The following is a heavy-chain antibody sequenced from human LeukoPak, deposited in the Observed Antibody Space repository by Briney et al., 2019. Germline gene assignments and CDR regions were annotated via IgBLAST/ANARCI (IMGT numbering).Heavy chain of an antibody. CDR2: IYYSEST. V-gene: IGHV4-59*01. Sequence: SQTLSLTCTVSGGSISSYYWSWIRQPPGKGLEWIGYIYYSESTNYNPSLKSRVTISVDTSKNQFSLKLSSVTAADTAVYYCAREGGSFYYYYGMDVWGQGTTVTVSS. CDR1: GGSISSYY. J-gene: IGHJ6*02. CDR3: AREGGSFYYYYGMDV. D-gene: IGHD1-26*01.